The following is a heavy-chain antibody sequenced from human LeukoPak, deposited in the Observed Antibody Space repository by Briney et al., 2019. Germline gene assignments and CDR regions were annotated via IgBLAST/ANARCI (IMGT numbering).Heavy chain of an antibody. V-gene: IGHV1-18*01. CDR2: ISAYNGNT. CDR3: ARTPTGYYYDSSGYYYFDY. D-gene: IGHD3-22*01. Sequence: GASVKVSCKASGYTFTSYGISWVRQAPGQGLEWMGWISAYNGNTNYAQKLQGRVTMTTDTSTSTAYMELRSLRSDDTAVYYCARTPTGYYYDSSGYYYFDYWGQGTLVTVSS. J-gene: IGHJ4*02. CDR1: GYTFTSYG.